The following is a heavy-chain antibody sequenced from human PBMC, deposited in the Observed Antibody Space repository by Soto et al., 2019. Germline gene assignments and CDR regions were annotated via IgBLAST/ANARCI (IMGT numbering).Heavy chain of an antibody. CDR3: ARDLVVDYYYYYGMDV. V-gene: IGHV4-4*07. CDR1: GGSISSYY. CDR2: IYTSGST. D-gene: IGHD2-15*01. Sequence: SETLTLTCTDSGGSISSYYWSWIRQPAGKGLEWIGRIYTSGSTNYNPSLKSRVTMSVDTSKNQFSLKLSSVTAADTAVYYCARDLVVDYYYYYGMDVWGQGTTVTVSS. J-gene: IGHJ6*02.